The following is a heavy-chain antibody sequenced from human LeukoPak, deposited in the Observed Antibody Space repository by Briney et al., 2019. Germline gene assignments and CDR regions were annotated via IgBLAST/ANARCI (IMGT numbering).Heavy chain of an antibody. D-gene: IGHD5-12*01. CDR3: TSQVDEGY. CDR2: IRSKARSYAT. Sequence: PGGSLRLSCAASGFSFSTSGMHWVRQASGKGLEWVGRIRSKARSYATTYAESVKGRFTISRDDSKNTAYLQMNSLKTEDTAVYYCTSQVDEGYWGQGTLVTVSS. V-gene: IGHV3-73*01. J-gene: IGHJ4*02. CDR1: GFSFSTSG.